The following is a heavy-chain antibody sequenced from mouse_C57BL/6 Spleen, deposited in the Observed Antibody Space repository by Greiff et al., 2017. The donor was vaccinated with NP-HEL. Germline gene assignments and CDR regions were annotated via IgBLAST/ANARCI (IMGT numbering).Heavy chain of an antibody. J-gene: IGHJ2*01. CDR2: INPNNGGT. CDR1: GYTFTDYY. CDR3: ASGTGAY. Sequence: EVQLQQSGPELVKPGASVKISCKASGYTFTDYYMNWVKQSHGKSLEWIGDINPNNGGTSYNQKFKGKATLTVDKSSSTAYMELRSLTSEDSAVYYCASGTGAYWGQGTTLTVSS. V-gene: IGHV1-26*01. D-gene: IGHD4-1*01.